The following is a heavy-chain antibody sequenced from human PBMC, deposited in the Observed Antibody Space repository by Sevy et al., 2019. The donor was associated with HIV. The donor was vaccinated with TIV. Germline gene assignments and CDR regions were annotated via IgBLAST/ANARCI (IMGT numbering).Heavy chain of an antibody. CDR2: ISGSGGRT. CDR1: GFTFSSYA. D-gene: IGHD3-22*01. V-gene: IGHV3-23*01. CDR3: AKAAAYDSRGPWYSDY. J-gene: IGHJ4*02. Sequence: GGSLRLSCAASGFTFSSYAMSWVRQAPGKGLEWVSAISGSGGRTYYAGSVKGRVTIPRDNSKNTLYLQMNSLRAEDTAVYYCAKAAAYDSRGPWYSDYWGQGTLVTVSS.